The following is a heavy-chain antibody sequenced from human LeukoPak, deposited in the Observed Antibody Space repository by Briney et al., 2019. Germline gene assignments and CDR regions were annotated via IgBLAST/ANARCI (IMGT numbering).Heavy chain of an antibody. D-gene: IGHD3-16*01. CDR3: AREGEGGFDY. Sequence: GGSLRLSCAASGFRFSNYWMSWVRQAPGKGLGWVANIKQDGRQKDYVDSVKGRFTISRDNAKNSLYLQMNSLRAEDTAVYYCAREGEGGFDYWGQGTLVTVSS. J-gene: IGHJ4*02. CDR1: GFRFSNYW. CDR2: IKQDGRQK. V-gene: IGHV3-7*01.